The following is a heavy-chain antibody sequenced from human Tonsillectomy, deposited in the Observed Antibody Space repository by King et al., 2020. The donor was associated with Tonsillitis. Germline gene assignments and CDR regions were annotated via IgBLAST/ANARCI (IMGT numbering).Heavy chain of an antibody. CDR1: GFTFTDYR. CDR3: ARELYYGMDV. CDR2: ISSGSSSI. J-gene: IGHJ6*02. Sequence: VQLVESGGGLVKPGGSLRLSCAASGFTFTDYRMNWVRQAPGKGLEWVSSISSGSSSIYYADSLRGRFTISRDNAKNSLYLQMNSLRAEDTAVYYCARELYYGMDVWGQGTTVTVSS. V-gene: IGHV3-21*01.